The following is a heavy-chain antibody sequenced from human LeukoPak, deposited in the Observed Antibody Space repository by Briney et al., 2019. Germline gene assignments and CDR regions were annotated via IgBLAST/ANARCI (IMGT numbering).Heavy chain of an antibody. CDR2: IHYSGSS. CDR3: VLAPNSNWFDF. CDR1: GDSTSNFY. D-gene: IGHD2-8*01. Sequence: SETLSLTCTVSGDSTSNFYWNWIRQSPGKGLEWIGNIHYSGSSVYNPSLKSRGTISIDTSRRQFFLKLNSVTAADPAVYFCVLAPNSNWFDFWGPGTLVTVSS. J-gene: IGHJ5*01. V-gene: IGHV4-59*03.